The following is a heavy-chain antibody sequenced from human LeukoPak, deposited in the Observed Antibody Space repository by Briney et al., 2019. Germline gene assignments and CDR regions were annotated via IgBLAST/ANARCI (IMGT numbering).Heavy chain of an antibody. Sequence: GGSLRLSCAASGFTVSSNYMSWVRQAPGKGLEWVSVIYSGGSTYYADSVKGRFTISRDNSKNTLYLQMNSLRAEDTAVYYCARPYDSSGYYPDYWGQGTLVTVSS. D-gene: IGHD3-22*01. V-gene: IGHV3-66*01. CDR2: IYSGGST. J-gene: IGHJ4*02. CDR3: ARPYDSSGYYPDY. CDR1: GFTVSSNY.